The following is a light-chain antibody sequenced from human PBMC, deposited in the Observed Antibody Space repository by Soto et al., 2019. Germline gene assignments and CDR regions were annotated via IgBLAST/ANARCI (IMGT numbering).Light chain of an antibody. Sequence: DIQMTQSPSTLSASVGDRVTITCRASQSINIWLAWYQQKPGKAPKLLLYDASTLQSGVPSRFSGSGSGTDFTLTISRLHPDDFATYYCQQYNTYPWTFGQGTKVDIK. CDR3: QQYNTYPWT. J-gene: IGKJ1*01. CDR1: QSINIW. V-gene: IGKV1-5*01. CDR2: DAS.